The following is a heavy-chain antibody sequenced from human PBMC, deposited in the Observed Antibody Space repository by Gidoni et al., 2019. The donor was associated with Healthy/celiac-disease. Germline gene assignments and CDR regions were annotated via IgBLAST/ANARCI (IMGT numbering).Heavy chain of an antibody. CDR1: GFTFSSYA. J-gene: IGHJ4*02. CDR2: ISGSGDST. V-gene: IGHV3-23*01. Sequence: SGFTFSSYAMSWVRQAPGKGLEWVSAISGSGDSTYYADSVKGRFTISRDNSKNTLYLQMNSLRAEDTAVYYCAKDPLLWFGELLSPYYFDYWGQGTLVTVSS. D-gene: IGHD3-10*01. CDR3: AKDPLLWFGELLSPYYFDY.